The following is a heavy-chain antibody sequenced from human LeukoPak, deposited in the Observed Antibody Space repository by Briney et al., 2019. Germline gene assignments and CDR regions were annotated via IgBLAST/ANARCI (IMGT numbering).Heavy chain of an antibody. D-gene: IGHD3-22*01. Sequence: GGSLRLSCAASGFTFSSYSMNWVRQAPGKGLEWVSGISGSGGSTYYADSVKGRFTISRDNSKNTLYLQMNSLRVEDTAVYYCAKDRSSGYYYRADDAFDIWGQGTMVTVSS. J-gene: IGHJ3*02. V-gene: IGHV3-23*01. CDR3: AKDRSSGYYYRADDAFDI. CDR1: GFTFSSYS. CDR2: ISGSGGST.